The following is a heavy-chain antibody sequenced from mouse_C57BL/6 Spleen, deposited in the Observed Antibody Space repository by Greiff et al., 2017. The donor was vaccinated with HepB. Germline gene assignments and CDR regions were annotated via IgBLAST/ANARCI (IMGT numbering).Heavy chain of an antibody. D-gene: IGHD2-1*01. V-gene: IGHV10-3*01. CDR2: IRSKSSNYAT. CDR3: VRPDGNSLYWYFDV. CDR1: GFTFNTYA. Sequence: EVKLVESGGGLVQPKGSLKLSCAASGFTFNTYAMHWVRQAPGKGLEWVACIRSKSSNYATYYADSVKDRFTISRDDSQSMLYLQMNNLKTENTAMYYCVRPDGNSLYWYFDVWGTGTTVTVSS. J-gene: IGHJ1*03.